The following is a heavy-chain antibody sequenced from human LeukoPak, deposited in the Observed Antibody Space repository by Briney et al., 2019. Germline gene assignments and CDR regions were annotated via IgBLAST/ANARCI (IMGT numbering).Heavy chain of an antibody. D-gene: IGHD2-15*01. Sequence: SETLSLTCKVSGGSISNSSPCWGWIRQPPREGLDWIGSSCYSWSTYYNPSLKSRVIISVNTSKNQFSLTLNSVTAADTAVYYCARVCSGGTCSDFWGQGTLVTVSS. CDR3: ARVCSGGTCSDF. CDR2: SCYSWST. J-gene: IGHJ4*02. CDR1: GGSISNSSPC. V-gene: IGHV4-39*01.